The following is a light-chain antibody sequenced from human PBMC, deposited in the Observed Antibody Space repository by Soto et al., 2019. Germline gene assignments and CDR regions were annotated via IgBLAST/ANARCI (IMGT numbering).Light chain of an antibody. V-gene: IGKV4-1*01. J-gene: IGKJ2*01. Sequence: DIVMTQSPDSLAVSLGERATIHCKSSQSVLLSSNNKNYLAWYQQKPGQPPKLLIYWASTRESGVPDRFSGSGSGTDFTLTVSSLQAEDVAVYYCHQYYSFPYTFGQGTKLEIK. CDR2: WAS. CDR1: QSVLLSSNNKNY. CDR3: HQYYSFPYT.